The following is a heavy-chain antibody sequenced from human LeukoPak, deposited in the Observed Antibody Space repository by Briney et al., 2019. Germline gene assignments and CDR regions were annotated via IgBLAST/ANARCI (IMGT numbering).Heavy chain of an antibody. CDR2: IRSAAYGGTP. J-gene: IGHJ4*02. CDR1: GFTFGDYA. V-gene: IGHV3-49*04. CDR3: TRDQTPYY. Sequence: GGSLRLSCTASGFTFGDYAMTWVRQAPGKGLEWVGFIRSAAYGGTPEYAASVKGRFTISRDDSKGIAYLQMNSLKTEDTAVYYCTRDQTPYYWGQGTLVTVSS.